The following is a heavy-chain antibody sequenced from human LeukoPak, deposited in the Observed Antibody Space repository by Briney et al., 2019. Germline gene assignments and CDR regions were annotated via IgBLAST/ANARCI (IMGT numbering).Heavy chain of an antibody. Sequence: PGGSLRLSCAASGFTFSSYEMNWVRQAPGEGLESVSYIRSSGSTIYYVDSVKGRFTISRDNSKNKLYLQMNSLRAEDTAVYYCAKVFTLSGYRPTPYFDYWGQGTLVTVSS. CDR3: AKVFTLSGYRPTPYFDY. CDR1: GFTFSSYE. CDR2: IRSSGSTI. D-gene: IGHD3-22*01. J-gene: IGHJ4*02. V-gene: IGHV3-48*03.